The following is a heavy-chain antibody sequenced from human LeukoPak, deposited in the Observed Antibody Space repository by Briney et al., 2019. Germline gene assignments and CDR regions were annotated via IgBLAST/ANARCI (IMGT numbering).Heavy chain of an antibody. D-gene: IGHD6-19*01. CDR1: GFTFSSYS. CDR2: ISSSSSYI. J-gene: IGHJ4*02. CDR3: ARTSGWDFDY. Sequence: GGSLRLSCAASGFTFSSYSMNWVRQAPGKGLEWVSSISSSSSYIYYADSVKGRFTISRDNAKNLPYLQMNSLRAEDTAVYYCARTSGWDFDYWGQGTLVTVSS. V-gene: IGHV3-21*01.